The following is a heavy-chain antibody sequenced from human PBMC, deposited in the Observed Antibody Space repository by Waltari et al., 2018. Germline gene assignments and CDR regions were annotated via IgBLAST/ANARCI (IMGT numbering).Heavy chain of an antibody. D-gene: IGHD6-25*01. J-gene: IGHJ5*02. CDR3: ATAQGSSGPFDP. V-gene: IGHV1-69-2*01. Sequence: EVQLVRSGAEVKKPGATVKISCKVSGYTFTDYYMHWVQQAPGKGLEWMGLVDAEESETIYEEKVQGRVTITADTSTDTAYMELSSLRAEDTAVYYCATAQGSSGPFDPWGQGTLVTVSS. CDR1: GYTFTDYY. CDR2: VDAEESET.